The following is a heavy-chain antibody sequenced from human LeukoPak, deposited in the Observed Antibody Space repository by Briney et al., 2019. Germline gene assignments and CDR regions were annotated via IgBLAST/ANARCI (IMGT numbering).Heavy chain of an antibody. D-gene: IGHD6-19*01. CDR2: IYHSGST. CDR1: GYSISSGYY. J-gene: IGHJ4*02. V-gene: IGHV4-38-2*02. Sequence: SGTLSLTCTVSGYSISSGYYWGWIRQPPGKGLEWIGSIYHSGSTYYNPSLKSRVTISVDTSKNQFSLKLSSVSAADTAVYYCARHVDSSGWYRSYFDYWGQGTLVTVSS. CDR3: ARHVDSSGWYRSYFDY.